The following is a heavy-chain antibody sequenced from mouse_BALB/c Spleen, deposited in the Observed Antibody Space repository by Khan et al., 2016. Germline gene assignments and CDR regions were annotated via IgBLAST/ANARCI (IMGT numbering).Heavy chain of an antibody. CDR1: GYSITSHYS. J-gene: IGHJ2*01. D-gene: IGHD3-1*01. Sequence: EVQLVESGPDLVKPSQSVSLTCTVTGYSITSHYSWHWIRHFPGNKEEWMGYIHYSGSTDYNPSLNSRNSINRETAKNTYFLHLNSVTTEATATXYCAVSSSGYCYYFDYWGQGTTLTVSS. CDR2: IHYSGST. CDR3: AVSSSGYCYYFDY. V-gene: IGHV3-1*02.